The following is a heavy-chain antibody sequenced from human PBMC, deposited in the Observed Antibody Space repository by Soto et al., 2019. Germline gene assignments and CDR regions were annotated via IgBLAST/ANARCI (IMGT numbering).Heavy chain of an antibody. CDR3: ATETQLRSYD. CDR1: GFTFDTYA. CDR2: IGGTGTGT. J-gene: IGHJ4*02. D-gene: IGHD3-3*01. V-gene: IGHV3-23*01. Sequence: EGQLLESGGGLVQPGGSLRLSCAASGFTFDTYAMTWVRQAPGKGLEWVSAIGGTGTGTFYADSVKGRFTISRDNSKNTLYLQMSSLRVEDTAVYYCATETQLRSYDWGQGTLVTVSS.